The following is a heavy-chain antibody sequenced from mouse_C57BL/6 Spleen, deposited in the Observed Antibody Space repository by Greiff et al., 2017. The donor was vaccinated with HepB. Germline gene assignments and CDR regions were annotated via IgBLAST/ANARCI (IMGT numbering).Heavy chain of an antibody. CDR3: AREDYSKGAWFAY. V-gene: IGHV5-4*01. J-gene: IGHJ3*01. Sequence: EVKLVESGGGLVKPGGSLKLSCAASGFTFSSYAMSWVRQTPEKRLEWVATISDGGSYTYYPDNVKGRFTISRDKAKNNLYLQMSHLKSEDTAMYYCAREDYSKGAWFAYWGQGTLVTVSA. D-gene: IGHD2-5*01. CDR2: ISDGGSYT. CDR1: GFTFSSYA.